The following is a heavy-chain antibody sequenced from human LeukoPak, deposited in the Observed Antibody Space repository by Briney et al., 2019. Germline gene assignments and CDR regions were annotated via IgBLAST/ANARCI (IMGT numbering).Heavy chain of an antibody. D-gene: IGHD1-26*01. Sequence: GGSLRLSCAASGFSFTTYGMYWVRQAPLKGLEWLAAISYDGRNQNYADSVKGRFTIFRDNSQNTLYLQMNSLRVEDTALYYCVKDRTINGRSSPFDSWGQGTLVTVSS. V-gene: IGHV3-30*18. J-gene: IGHJ4*02. CDR3: VKDRTINGRSSPFDS. CDR2: ISYDGRNQ. CDR1: GFSFTTYG.